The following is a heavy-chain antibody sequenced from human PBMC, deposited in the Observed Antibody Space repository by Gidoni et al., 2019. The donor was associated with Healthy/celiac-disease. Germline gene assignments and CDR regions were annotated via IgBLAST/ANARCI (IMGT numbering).Heavy chain of an antibody. D-gene: IGHD1-26*01. V-gene: IGHV3-21*01. CDR2: ISSSSSYI. Sequence: EVQLVESGGGLVKPGGSLSLSCAASGFTFSSYSMNGVRQAPGKGLEWVSSISSSSSYIYYADSVKGRFTISRDNAKNSLYLQMNSLRAEDTAVYYCARPSGRGSYYWWYFDLWGRGTLVTVSS. J-gene: IGHJ2*01. CDR1: GFTFSSYS. CDR3: ARPSGRGSYYWWYFDL.